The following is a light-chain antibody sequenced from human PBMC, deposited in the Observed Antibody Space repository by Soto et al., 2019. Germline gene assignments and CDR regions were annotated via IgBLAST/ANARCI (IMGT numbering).Light chain of an antibody. V-gene: IGKV3-20*01. CDR1: QSISSSF. Sequence: NVFAQSPGILSLSPGERASLSFGASQSISSSFLAWYQQKPGQAPRLLIYGASSRATGIPDRFSGTGSETDFTLTISRLEPEDFAVYYCQQYDNSPITFGQGTRLEIK. CDR2: GAS. J-gene: IGKJ5*01. CDR3: QQYDNSPIT.